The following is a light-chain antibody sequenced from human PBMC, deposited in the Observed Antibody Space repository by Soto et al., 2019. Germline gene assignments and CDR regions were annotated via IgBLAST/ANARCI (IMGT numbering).Light chain of an antibody. J-gene: IGKJ1*01. V-gene: IGKV3-15*01. CDR2: GAS. CDR3: QQYNNWPQT. CDR1: QSVSSN. Sequence: IGMSQSPATLSVSPGERATLSCRASQSVSSNLAWYQQKPGQAPRLLIYGASTRATGIPARFSGSGSGTEFTLTISSLQAEDFAVYYCQQYNNWPQTFGQGSKVAIK.